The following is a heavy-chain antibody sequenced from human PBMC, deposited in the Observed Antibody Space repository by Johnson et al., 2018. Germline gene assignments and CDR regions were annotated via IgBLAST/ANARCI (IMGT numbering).Heavy chain of an antibody. Sequence: VQLVESGGGQVKPGGSLRLSCAASGFSFSSYNMNWVRQAPGKGLEWVSFVSSSGTYIYYADSVKGRFTISRDNARKSLYLQMNSLGAEDTAVYYCARDTGGAGPDGFDIWGQGTMVFVSS. J-gene: IGHJ3*02. CDR1: GFSFSSYN. V-gene: IGHV3-21*01. CDR2: VSSSGTYI. CDR3: ARDTGGAGPDGFDI. D-gene: IGHD1-14*01.